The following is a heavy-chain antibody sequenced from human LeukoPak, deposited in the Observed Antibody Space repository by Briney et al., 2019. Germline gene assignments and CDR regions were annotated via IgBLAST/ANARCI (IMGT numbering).Heavy chain of an antibody. CDR2: IKPDGSEK. CDR3: SGRDSSRSPRAY. D-gene: IGHD2-2*01. J-gene: IGHJ4*02. Sequence: GGSLRLSCAASGLTFTDLWMKWVRQAPGRGLEWVANIKPDGSEKYYVDSVKGRFAISRDNAKNEVYLEMNSLRAEDTGVYYCSGRDSSRSPRAYWGQGTLVSVSS. V-gene: IGHV3-7*01. CDR1: GLTFTDLW.